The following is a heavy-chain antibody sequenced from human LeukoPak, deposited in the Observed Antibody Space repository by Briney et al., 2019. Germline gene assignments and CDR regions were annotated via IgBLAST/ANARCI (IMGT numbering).Heavy chain of an antibody. CDR3: AKGGYCSGGSCYWGAFDI. CDR1: GFSFMNAW. CDR2: ISGSGGST. V-gene: IGHV3-23*01. J-gene: IGHJ3*02. Sequence: GGSLRLSCAASGFSFMNAWMIWVRQAPGKGLEWVSAISGSGGSTYYADSVKGRFTISRDNSKNTLYLQMNSLRAEDTAVYYCAKGGYCSGGSCYWGAFDIWGQGTMVTVSS. D-gene: IGHD2-15*01.